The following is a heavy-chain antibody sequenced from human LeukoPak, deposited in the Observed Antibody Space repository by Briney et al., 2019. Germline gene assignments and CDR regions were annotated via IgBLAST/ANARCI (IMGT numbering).Heavy chain of an antibody. Sequence: ASVKVSCKASGYTFTSYDINWVRQATGQGLEWMGWMNPNSGNTGYAQKFQGRVTMTRNTSISTAYMELRSLRSDDTAVYYCARDRSYYGSGSYYADYYYYYYMDVWGKGTTVTVSS. CDR1: GYTFTSYD. D-gene: IGHD3-10*01. J-gene: IGHJ6*03. V-gene: IGHV1-8*01. CDR2: MNPNSGNT. CDR3: ARDRSYYGSGSYYADYYYYYYMDV.